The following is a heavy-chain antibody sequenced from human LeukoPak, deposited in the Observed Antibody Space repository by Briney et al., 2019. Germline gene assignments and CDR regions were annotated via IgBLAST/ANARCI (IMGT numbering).Heavy chain of an antibody. CDR3: ATSQGPGNHWFDP. J-gene: IGHJ5*02. Sequence: GGSLRLSCAASGXTVTSNSMNWVRQAPGKGLEWVSVISTGDEIHYAESVRGRFTISRDSSSNTLSLHMNSLRVEDTAIYYCATSQGPGNHWFDPWGQGTLVTVSS. CDR1: GXTVTSNS. CDR2: ISTGDEI. V-gene: IGHV3-53*01.